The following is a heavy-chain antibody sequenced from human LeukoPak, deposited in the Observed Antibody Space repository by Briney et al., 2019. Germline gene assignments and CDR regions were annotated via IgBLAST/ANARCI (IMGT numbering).Heavy chain of an antibody. CDR1: GGSISSYY. J-gene: IGHJ5*02. Sequence: SETLSLTCTVSGGSISSYYWSWIRQPPGKGLEWIGYIYTSGSTNYNPSLKSRVTISVDTSKNQFSLKLNSVTAADTAVYYCARRDDYGLFDPWGQGTLVTVSS. CDR2: IYTSGST. V-gene: IGHV4-4*09. CDR3: ARRDDYGLFDP. D-gene: IGHD4-17*01.